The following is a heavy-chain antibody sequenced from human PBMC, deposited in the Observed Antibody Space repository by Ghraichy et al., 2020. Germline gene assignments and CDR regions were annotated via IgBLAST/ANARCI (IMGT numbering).Heavy chain of an antibody. V-gene: IGHV4-31*03. CDR3: ARFGTTIRGKSNNWFDP. Sequence: SETLSLTCTVSGGSISSGGYYWSWIRQHPGKGLECIGYIYYSGSTYYNPSLKSRVTISVDTSKNQFSLKLSSVTTADTAVYYCARFGTTIRGKSNNWFDPWGQGTLVTVSS. D-gene: IGHD5-24*01. CDR1: GGSISSGGYY. J-gene: IGHJ5*02. CDR2: IYYSGST.